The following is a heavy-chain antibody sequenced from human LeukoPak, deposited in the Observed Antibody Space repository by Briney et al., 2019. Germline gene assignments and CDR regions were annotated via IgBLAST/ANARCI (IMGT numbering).Heavy chain of an antibody. D-gene: IGHD5-24*01. Sequence: GGSLRLSCAASGLTFSICDMSWVRQAPGKGLECLGNIKEDGSETYYADSVKGRFTISRDNPKNLLFLQINSLRVEDTAVYYCARETPRRGETRDGYRWGQGTLVTVSS. CDR2: IKEDGSET. CDR3: ARETPRRGETRDGYR. J-gene: IGHJ4*02. V-gene: IGHV3-7*01. CDR1: GLTFSICD.